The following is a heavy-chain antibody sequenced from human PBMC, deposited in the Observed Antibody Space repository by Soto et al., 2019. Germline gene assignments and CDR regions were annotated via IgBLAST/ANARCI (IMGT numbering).Heavy chain of an antibody. CDR3: ARIHPDGGYTDYYYYGMDV. CDR1: GYSFTSYW. J-gene: IGHJ6*02. CDR2: IYPGDSDT. Sequence: GESLKISCKGSGYSFTSYWIGWVRQMPGKGLEWMGIIYPGDSDTRYSPSFQGQVTISADKSISTAYLQWSSLKTSDTAMYYCARIHPDGGYTDYYYYGMDVWGQGTTVTVSS. D-gene: IGHD5-12*01. V-gene: IGHV5-51*01.